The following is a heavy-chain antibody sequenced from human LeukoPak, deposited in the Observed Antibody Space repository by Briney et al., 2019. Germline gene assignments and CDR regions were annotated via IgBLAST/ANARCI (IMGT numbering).Heavy chain of an antibody. V-gene: IGHV3-30*02. Sequence: GGSLRLSCAASGFTFSDYGMHWARQAPGKGLEWVAFIRYDGSHKYYADSVKGRFTISRDNAKNSLYLQMNSLRAEDTAVYYCARVGYDFWSGYQYYYYYYYMDVWGKGTTVTVSS. CDR1: GFTFSDYG. D-gene: IGHD3-3*01. J-gene: IGHJ6*03. CDR2: IRYDGSHK. CDR3: ARVGYDFWSGYQYYYYYYYMDV.